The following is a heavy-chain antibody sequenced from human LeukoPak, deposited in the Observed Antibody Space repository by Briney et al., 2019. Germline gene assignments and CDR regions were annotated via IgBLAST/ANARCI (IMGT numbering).Heavy chain of an antibody. Sequence: GGSLRLPCAASGFTFSSYWMSWVRQAPGKGLEWVANRKQDGSEKYYVDSVKGRFTIFGDNAKNSLYLQMNSLRAEDTAVYYCARAPIFGVVINYYYMDVWGKGTTVTVSS. J-gene: IGHJ6*03. CDR2: RKQDGSEK. D-gene: IGHD3-3*01. CDR1: GFTFSSYW. CDR3: ARAPIFGVVINYYYMDV. V-gene: IGHV3-7*01.